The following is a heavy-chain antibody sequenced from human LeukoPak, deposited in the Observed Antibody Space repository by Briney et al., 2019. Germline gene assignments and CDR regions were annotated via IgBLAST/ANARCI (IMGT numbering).Heavy chain of an antibody. J-gene: IGHJ3*02. D-gene: IGHD4-17*01. CDR3: ARDVDYGDYFDAFDI. V-gene: IGHV4-61*02. CDR1: GGSISSGSYY. CDR2: IYTSGST. Sequence: SSETLSLTCTVSGGSISSGSYYWSWIRQPAGKGLEWIGRIYTSGSTNYNPSLKSRVTISVDTSKNQFSLKLSSVTAADTAVYYCARDVDYGDYFDAFDIWGQGTMVTVSS.